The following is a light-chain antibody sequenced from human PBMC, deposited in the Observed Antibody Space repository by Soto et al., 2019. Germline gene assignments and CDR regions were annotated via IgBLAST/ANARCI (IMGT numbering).Light chain of an antibody. CDR1: QSVSSSY. V-gene: IGKV3-20*01. J-gene: IGKJ1*01. CDR3: QQYGSSSWT. Sequence: EIVLTQSPGTLSLSPGERATLSCRASQSVSSSYLAWYRQKPGQAPRLLIYGTSSRATAIPDRFSGSGSGTDFTLTISRLEPEDFAVYYCQQYGSSSWTFGQGTKVDNK. CDR2: GTS.